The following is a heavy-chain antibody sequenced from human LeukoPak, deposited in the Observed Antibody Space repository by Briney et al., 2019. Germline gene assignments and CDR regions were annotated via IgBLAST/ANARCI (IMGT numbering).Heavy chain of an antibody. J-gene: IGHJ4*02. CDR1: GFTFSSYS. CDR3: ARVSEVEWAPKD. Sequence: GGSLRLSCAASGFTFSSYSMNWVRQAPGKGLEWVSSISSSSSYIYYADSAKGRFTISRDNAKNSLYLQMNSLIAEDTAVYYRARVSEVEWAPKDWGQGTLVTVSS. CDR2: ISSSSSYI. V-gene: IGHV3-21*01. D-gene: IGHD3-3*01.